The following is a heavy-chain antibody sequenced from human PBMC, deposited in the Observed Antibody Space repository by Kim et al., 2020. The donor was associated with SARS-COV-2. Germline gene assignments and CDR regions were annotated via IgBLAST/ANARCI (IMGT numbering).Heavy chain of an antibody. CDR2: IWYDGSNK. J-gene: IGHJ4*02. CDR3: ARDSVWQPLDY. Sequence: GGSLRLSCAASGFTFSSYGMHWVRQAPGKGLQWVAVIWYDGSNKYYADSVKGRFTISRDNSKNTLYLQMNSLRVEDTAVYYCARDSVWQPLDYWGQGTLVTVSS. CDR1: GFTFSSYG. V-gene: IGHV3-33*01. D-gene: IGHD1-26*01.